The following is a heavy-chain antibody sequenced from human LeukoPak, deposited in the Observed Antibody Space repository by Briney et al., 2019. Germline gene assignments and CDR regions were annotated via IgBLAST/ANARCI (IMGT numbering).Heavy chain of an antibody. J-gene: IGHJ5*02. V-gene: IGHV3-21*01. CDR2: ISSSSYI. D-gene: IGHD2-2*01. CDR3: ARDPYCSSTSCYEVNWFDP. Sequence: PGGSLRLSCAASGFTFSSYSMDWVLQAPGKGLEWVSSISSSSYIYYADSVKGRFTISRDNAKNSLYLQMNSLRAEDTAVYYCARDPYCSSTSCYEVNWFDPWGQGTLVTVSS. CDR1: GFTFSSYS.